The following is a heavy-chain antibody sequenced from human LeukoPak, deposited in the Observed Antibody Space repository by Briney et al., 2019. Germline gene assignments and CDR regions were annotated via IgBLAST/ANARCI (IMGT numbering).Heavy chain of an antibody. CDR2: KKQAGSEK. V-gene: IGHV3-7*05. CDR1: GFTFSHYW. Sequence: PGGSLRLSCAASGFTFSHYWMSGVRQPRAKGLEWVANKKQAGSEKYYVDSVKGRFTISRDNAKNSLYLPMNSLRAEDTAVYYCGTNGAPYALDVWGRGTLVTVSS. CDR3: GTNGAPYALDV. D-gene: IGHD2-8*01. J-gene: IGHJ3*01.